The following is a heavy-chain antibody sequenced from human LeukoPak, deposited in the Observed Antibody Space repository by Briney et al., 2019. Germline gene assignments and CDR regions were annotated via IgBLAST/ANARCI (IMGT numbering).Heavy chain of an antibody. CDR1: GFTFSSYS. CDR3: ARDRGSSTGLDY. J-gene: IGHJ4*02. D-gene: IGHD6-13*01. Sequence: GGSLRLSCAASGFTFSSYSMNWVRQAPGKGLEWVSSISSSGTYIYYADSVKGRFTISRDNAKNSLYLQLNSLRAEDTAVYYCARDRGSSTGLDYWGQGTLVTVSS. CDR2: ISSSGTYI. V-gene: IGHV3-21*01.